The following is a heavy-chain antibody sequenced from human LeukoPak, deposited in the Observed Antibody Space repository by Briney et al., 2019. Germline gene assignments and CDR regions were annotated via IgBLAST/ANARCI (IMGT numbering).Heavy chain of an antibody. CDR1: GYTFTSYG. D-gene: IGHD3-10*01. V-gene: IGHV1-18*01. Sequence: ASVKVSCKASGYTFTSYGITWVRQAPGQGLEWMGWISPYNGNRNYAQKFQGRVTMTTDTSTRIAYLELRSLRSDDTAMYYCARVEPVGWFGELLMGGNWFDPWGQGTLVTVSS. CDR3: ARVEPVGWFGELLMGGNWFDP. CDR2: ISPYNGNR. J-gene: IGHJ5*02.